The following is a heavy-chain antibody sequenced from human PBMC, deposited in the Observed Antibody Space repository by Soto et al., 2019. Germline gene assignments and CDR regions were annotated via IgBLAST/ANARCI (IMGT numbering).Heavy chain of an antibody. CDR2: IIPIFGTA. D-gene: IGHD3-3*01. Sequence: SVKVSCKASGGTFSSYAISWVRQAPGQGLEWMGGIIPIFGTANYAQKFQGRVTITADESTSTAYMELSSLRSEDTAVYYCARVEEKYYDFWSGYPPYGMDVWGQGTTVTVSS. CDR3: ARVEEKYYDFWSGYPPYGMDV. V-gene: IGHV1-69*13. J-gene: IGHJ6*02. CDR1: GGTFSSYA.